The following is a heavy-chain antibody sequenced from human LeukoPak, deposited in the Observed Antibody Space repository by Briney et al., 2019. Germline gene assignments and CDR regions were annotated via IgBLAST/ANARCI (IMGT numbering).Heavy chain of an antibody. V-gene: IGHV3-66*01. J-gene: IGHJ3*02. CDR1: GFIVSSNY. Sequence: GGSLRLSCAASGFIVSSNYMNWVRQAPGKVLEWVSVIYSGGSTYYADSVKGRFTISRDNSKNTLYLQMNSLRAEDTAVYYCARDSGLGYSSAFDIWGQGTMVTVSS. CDR2: IYSGGST. CDR3: ARDSGLGYSSAFDI. D-gene: IGHD5-18*01.